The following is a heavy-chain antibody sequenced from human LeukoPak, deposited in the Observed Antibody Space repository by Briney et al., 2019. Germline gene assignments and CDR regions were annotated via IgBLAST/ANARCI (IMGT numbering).Heavy chain of an antibody. CDR3: AKGYCRGNSCYDDRGAFDY. CDR1: GYSISSGNY. J-gene: IGHJ4*02. CDR2: IYHSGST. V-gene: IGHV4-38-2*02. Sequence: SETLSLTCSVSGYSISSGNYWGWIRLPPGKGLQWIGSIYHSGSTYYNPSLKSRVTISVDTSKNQFSLKLSSVTAADTAVYYCAKGYCRGNSCYDDRGAFDYWGQGTLVTVSS. D-gene: IGHD2-2*01.